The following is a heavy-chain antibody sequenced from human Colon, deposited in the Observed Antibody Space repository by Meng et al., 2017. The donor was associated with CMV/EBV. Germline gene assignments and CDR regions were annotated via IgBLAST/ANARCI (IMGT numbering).Heavy chain of an antibody. CDR3: ARVMYYNGSGRRLYFDY. D-gene: IGHD3-10*01. J-gene: IGHJ4*02. CDR1: GGSISSSSYY. CDR2: IYYSGST. V-gene: IGHV4-39*07. Sequence: GSLRLSCSVSGGSISSSSYYWSWIRQPPGKGLEWIGSIYYSGSTYYNPSLKSPVTISLDTSRNQFSLNLSSVTAADTAVYYCARVMYYNGSGRRLYFDYWGQGTLVTVSS.